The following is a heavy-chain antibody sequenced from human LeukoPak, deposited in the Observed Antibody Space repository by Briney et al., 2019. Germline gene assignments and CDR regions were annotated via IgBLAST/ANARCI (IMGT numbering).Heavy chain of an antibody. Sequence: PGGSLRLSCAASGFTFSTYAMSWVRQAPGKGLEWVSSISGSGGSTYYADSVKGRFTISRDTSKNTLYLQMNSLRTEDTAVYYCARDGFVVVIRAYFDYWGQGTLVTVSS. V-gene: IGHV3-23*01. CDR3: ARDGFVVVIRAYFDY. CDR2: ISGSGGST. D-gene: IGHD3-22*01. J-gene: IGHJ4*02. CDR1: GFTFSTYA.